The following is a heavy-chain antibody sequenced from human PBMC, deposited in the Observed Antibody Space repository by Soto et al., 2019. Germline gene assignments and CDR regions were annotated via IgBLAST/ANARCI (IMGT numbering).Heavy chain of an antibody. CDR1: GGTFSSYA. Sequence: QVQLVQSGAEVKKPGSSGKVSCKASGGTFSSYAISWVRQAPGQGLECMGGIIPIFGTANYAQKFQVRVKITADESTSTAYMELSSLRSEDTAVYYCARDIGSSSSGSLDYWGQGTLVTVSS. CDR3: ARDIGSSSSGSLDY. D-gene: IGHD6-6*01. CDR2: IIPIFGTA. J-gene: IGHJ4*02. V-gene: IGHV1-69*01.